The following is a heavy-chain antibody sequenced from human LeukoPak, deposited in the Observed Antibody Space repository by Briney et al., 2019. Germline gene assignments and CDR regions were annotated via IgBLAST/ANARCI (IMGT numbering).Heavy chain of an antibody. CDR3: ARRSKLGYYFDS. CDR1: GGSMSGYY. CDR2: IFSSGSS. J-gene: IGHJ4*02. D-gene: IGHD3-16*01. Sequence: SETLSLTCTVSGGSMSGYYWSWIRQPPGKGLGWIGYIFSSGSSNFNPSLKSRVTISVDTSRNQFSLRLSSVTAADTAVYSCARRSKLGYYFDSWGQGILVTVSS. V-gene: IGHV4-59*08.